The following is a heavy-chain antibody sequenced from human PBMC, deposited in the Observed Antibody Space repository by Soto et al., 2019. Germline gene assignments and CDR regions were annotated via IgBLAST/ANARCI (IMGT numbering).Heavy chain of an antibody. J-gene: IGHJ5*02. CDR1: GYTFTSYA. CDR3: ARDWYYYDSSGYYNWFDP. CDR2: INAGNGNT. D-gene: IGHD3-22*01. Sequence: GGSVKVSCKASGYTFTSYAMHWVRQAPGQRLEWMGWINAGNGNTKYSQKFQGRVTITRDTSASTAYMELSSLRSEGTAVYYCARDWYYYDSSGYYNWFDPWGQGTLVTVSS. V-gene: IGHV1-3*01.